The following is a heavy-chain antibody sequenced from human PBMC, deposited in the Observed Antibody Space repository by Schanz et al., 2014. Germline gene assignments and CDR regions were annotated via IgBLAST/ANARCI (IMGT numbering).Heavy chain of an antibody. CDR1: GYTFISYG. CDR2: ISGSNGNT. V-gene: IGHV1-18*01. J-gene: IGHJ6*02. D-gene: IGHD3-10*01. Sequence: QVQLVQSGPEVKKPGASVKVSCKASGYTFISYGISWVRQAPGQGLEWLGWISGSNGNTNYTQKFQGRVTMTIDPYTSTAYMELRNLRSDDTAVYYCARAKRFGDMDVWGQGTTVTVSS. CDR3: ARAKRFGDMDV.